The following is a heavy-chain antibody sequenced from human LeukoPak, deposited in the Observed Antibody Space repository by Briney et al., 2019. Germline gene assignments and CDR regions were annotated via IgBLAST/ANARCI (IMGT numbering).Heavy chain of an antibody. V-gene: IGHV3-15*01. CDR3: TTGYVGTMIFGRDI. CDR2: IKSKTDGGTT. J-gene: IGHJ3*02. CDR1: GFTFSNAW. D-gene: IGHD3/OR15-3a*01. Sequence: GGSLRLSCAASGFTFSNAWMSWVRQAPGKGLEWVGRIKSKTDGGTTDYAAPVKGRFTTSRDDSKNTLYLQMNSLKTEDTAVYYCTTGYVGTMIFGRDIWGQGTMVTVSS.